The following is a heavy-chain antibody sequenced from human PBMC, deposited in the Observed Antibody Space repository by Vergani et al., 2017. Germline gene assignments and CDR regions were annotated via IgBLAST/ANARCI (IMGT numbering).Heavy chain of an antibody. V-gene: IGHV4-34*01. CDR2: IDHTGRP. Sequence: QVQLQQWEGGLLKPSETLSLTCVVNGGSFTSYHWTWIRQSPGEGLEWVGDIDHTGRPDYNPSLKSRLTMSVDKSRNQFSLTLNSVTATDTAIYFCARVNTETNGHLYYYYYMDVWGQGTAVTVS. J-gene: IGHJ6*03. D-gene: IGHD4-11*01. CDR1: GGSFTSYH. CDR3: ARVNTETNGHLYYYYYMDV.